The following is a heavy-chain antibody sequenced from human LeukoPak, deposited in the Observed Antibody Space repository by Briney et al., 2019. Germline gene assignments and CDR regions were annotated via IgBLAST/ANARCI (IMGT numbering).Heavy chain of an antibody. CDR3: AKSSPICGSSTNAIRWVDY. V-gene: IGHV3-23*01. D-gene: IGHD2-2*01. CDR2: ISGSGGIT. CDR1: GVTFSSYA. J-gene: IGHJ4*02. Sequence: PGGSLRLSCAASGVTFSSYAMSWVRQAPGKGLEWVSAISGSGGITYYADSVKGRFTISRDHSKNTLYLQMNSLRAEDTAVYYCAKSSPICGSSTNAIRWVDYWGQGTLVTVSS.